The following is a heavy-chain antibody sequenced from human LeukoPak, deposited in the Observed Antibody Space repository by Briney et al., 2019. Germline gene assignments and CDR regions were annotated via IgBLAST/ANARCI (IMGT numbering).Heavy chain of an antibody. CDR2: INHSGST. Sequence: PSETLSLTCAVYGGSFSGYYWSWIRQPPGKGLEWIGGINHSGSTNYNPSLKSRVTISVDTSKNQFSLKLSSVTAADTAVYYCARPSGGSSSVGGFDYWGQGTLVTVSS. CDR1: GGSFSGYY. CDR3: ARPSGGSSSVGGFDY. V-gene: IGHV4-34*01. J-gene: IGHJ4*02. D-gene: IGHD6-6*01.